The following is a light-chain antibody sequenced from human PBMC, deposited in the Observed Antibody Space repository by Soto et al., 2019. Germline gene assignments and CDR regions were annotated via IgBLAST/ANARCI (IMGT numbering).Light chain of an antibody. J-gene: IGLJ2*01. V-gene: IGLV1-47*01. CDR3: AAWDDSLSGPVV. CDR1: SSTFGTNY. CDR2: RNH. Sequence: QSVLTQPPSASGTPGQGVTISCSGSSSTFGTNYVYWYQQLPGTAPKLLIYRNHQRPSGVPDRFSGSKSGTSASLAISGLRSDDEGDYYCAAWDDSLSGPVVFGRGTKVTVL.